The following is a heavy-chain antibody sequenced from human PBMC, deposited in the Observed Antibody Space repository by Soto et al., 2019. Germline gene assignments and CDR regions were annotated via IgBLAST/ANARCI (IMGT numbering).Heavy chain of an antibody. CDR2: INHSGST. J-gene: IGHJ6*02. Sequence: SETLSLTCAVYGGSFSGYYWSWIRQPPGKGLEWIGEINHSGSTNYNPSLKSRVTISVDTSKNQFSLKLSSVTAADTAVYYCARNDYGDYDGYYYYCMDVWCQGTTVTVSS. CDR3: ARNDYGDYDGYYYYCMDV. D-gene: IGHD4-17*01. V-gene: IGHV4-34*01. CDR1: GGSFSGYY.